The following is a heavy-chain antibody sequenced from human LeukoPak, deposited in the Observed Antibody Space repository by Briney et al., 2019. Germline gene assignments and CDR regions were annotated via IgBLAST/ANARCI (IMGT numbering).Heavy chain of an antibody. Sequence: ASVKVSCKASGYTFTGYYMHWVRQAPGQGLEWMGWINPNSGGTNHAQKFQGRVTMTRDTSISTAYMELSRLRSDDTAVYYCAREVGATSALFHYWGQGTLVAVSS. CDR2: INPNSGGT. D-gene: IGHD1-26*01. CDR3: AREVGATSALFHY. CDR1: GYTFTGYY. J-gene: IGHJ4*02. V-gene: IGHV1-2*02.